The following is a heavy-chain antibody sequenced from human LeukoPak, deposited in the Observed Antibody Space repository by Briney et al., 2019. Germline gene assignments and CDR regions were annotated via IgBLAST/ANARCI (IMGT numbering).Heavy chain of an antibody. D-gene: IGHD6-19*01. CDR2: IIPILGIA. CDR3: ARVCIAVAGPFDY. J-gene: IGHJ4*02. Sequence: SVQFSCRASGGSFSSYDISGVREAPGKGLEWMGRIIPILGIANYAQKFQGRVTITADKSTSTAYMELSSLRSEDTAVYYCARVCIAVAGPFDYWGQGTLVTVSS. CDR1: GGSFSSYD. V-gene: IGHV1-69*04.